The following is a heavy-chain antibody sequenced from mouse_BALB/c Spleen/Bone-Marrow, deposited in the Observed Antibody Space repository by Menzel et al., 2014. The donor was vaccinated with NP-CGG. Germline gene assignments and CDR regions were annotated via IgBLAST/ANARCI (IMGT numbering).Heavy chain of an antibody. CDR3: ARPRFAY. V-gene: IGHV1-7*01. CDR2: ITPSTGYI. CDR1: GYTFTSYW. J-gene: IGHJ3*01. Sequence: QVQLQQSGAELAKPGASVKMSCKASGYTFTSYWMHWIKQRPGQGLEWIGYITPSTGYIEYNQKFKDKATLTADKSSSTAYMQLSSLTSEDSAVYYCARPRFAYWDQGTLVTVSA.